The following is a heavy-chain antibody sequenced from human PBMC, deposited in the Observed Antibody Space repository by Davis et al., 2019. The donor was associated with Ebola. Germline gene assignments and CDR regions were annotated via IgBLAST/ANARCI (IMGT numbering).Heavy chain of an antibody. V-gene: IGHV3-23*01. CDR2: FGTGGDT. Sequence: GESLKISCAASGFTFSSYSMNWVRQAPGKGLEWVSTFGTGGDTYYADSVKGRFAISRDNSRGTLYLQMNSLRVEDSAIYYCVKDSSNIWG. J-gene: IGHJ3*02. D-gene: IGHD2/OR15-2a*01. CDR3: VKDSSNI. CDR1: GFTFSSYS.